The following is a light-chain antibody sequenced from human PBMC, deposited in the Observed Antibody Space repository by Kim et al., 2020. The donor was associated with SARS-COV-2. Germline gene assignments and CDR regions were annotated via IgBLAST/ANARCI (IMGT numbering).Light chain of an antibody. CDR2: GAS. Sequence: ASVGDRVTITCRARQGIRSDLGWYQQRAGTAPTLLIYGASSVQGGVPSRCSGSGSGTDFTITSSSVQPEDVATYYCLHDNNYPRTFGQGTKVDIK. CDR3: LHDNNYPRT. CDR1: QGIRSD. V-gene: IGKV1-6*01. J-gene: IGKJ1*01.